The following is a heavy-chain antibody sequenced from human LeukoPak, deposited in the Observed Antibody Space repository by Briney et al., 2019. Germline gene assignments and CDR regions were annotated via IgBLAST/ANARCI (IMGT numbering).Heavy chain of an antibody. V-gene: IGHV4-38-2*02. CDR1: GYSISSGYY. J-gene: IGHJ6*03. Sequence: SETLSLTCTVSGYSISSGYYWGWIPQPPGKGLEWIGSIYHSGSTYYNPSLKSRVTISVDTSKNQFSLKLSSVTAADTAVYYCARFTKGERDGYKSYYYYYMDVWGKGTTVTVSS. CDR2: IYHSGST. D-gene: IGHD5-24*01. CDR3: ARFTKGERDGYKSYYYYYMDV.